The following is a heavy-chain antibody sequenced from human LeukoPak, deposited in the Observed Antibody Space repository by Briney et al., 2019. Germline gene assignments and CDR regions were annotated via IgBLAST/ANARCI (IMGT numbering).Heavy chain of an antibody. CDR3: ARGPYARKFKPPWFDP. Sequence: SETLSLTCAVYGGSFSGYYWSWIRQPPGKGLEWIGEINHSGSTNYNPSLKSRVTISVDTSKNQFSLKLSSVTAADTAVYYCARGPYARKFKPPWFDPWGQGTLVTVSS. J-gene: IGHJ5*02. CDR2: INHSGST. D-gene: IGHD3-16*01. V-gene: IGHV4-34*01. CDR1: GGSFSGYY.